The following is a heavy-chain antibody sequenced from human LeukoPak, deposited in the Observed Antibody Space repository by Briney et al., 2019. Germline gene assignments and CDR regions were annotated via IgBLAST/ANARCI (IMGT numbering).Heavy chain of an antibody. CDR2: IIPIIGTA. CDR1: GGTFTSYA. Sequence: SVKVSCKASGGTFTSYAISWVRQAPGQGLEWMGRIIPIIGTANYAQKFQGRVTITTDKSTSTAYMDLSSLRSEATAVYYCARGGGNTRLGGYYYYYMDVWGKGTTVTVSS. V-gene: IGHV1-69*04. CDR3: ARGGGNTRLGGYYYYYMDV. D-gene: IGHD4-23*01. J-gene: IGHJ6*03.